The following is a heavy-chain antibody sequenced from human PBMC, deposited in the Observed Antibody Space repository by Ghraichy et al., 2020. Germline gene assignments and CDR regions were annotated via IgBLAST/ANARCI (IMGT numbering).Heavy chain of an antibody. V-gene: IGHV4-39*07. CDR2: IYYSGST. CDR1: GGSISSSSYY. J-gene: IGHJ4*02. CDR3: ARRGEGGYSYVVN. Sequence: ETLSLTCTVSGGSISSSSYYWGWIRQPPGKGLEWIGSIYYSGSTYYNPSLKSRVTISVDTSKNQFSLKLSSVTAADTAVYYCARRGEGGYSYVVNWGQGTLVTVSS. D-gene: IGHD5-18*01.